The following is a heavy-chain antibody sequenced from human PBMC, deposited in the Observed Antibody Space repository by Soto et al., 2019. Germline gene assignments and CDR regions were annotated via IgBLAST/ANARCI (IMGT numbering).Heavy chain of an antibody. Sequence: SETLSLTCPVSGGSISRGGYYWSWIRQHPGKGLEWIGYIYYSGSTYYNPSLKSRVTISVDTSKNQFSLKLSSVTAADTAVYYCARAQRGDYSSSWYYFDYWGQGTLVTVSS. J-gene: IGHJ4*02. CDR2: IYYSGST. V-gene: IGHV4-31*03. CDR3: ARAQRGDYSSSWYYFDY. CDR1: GGSISRGGYY. D-gene: IGHD6-13*01.